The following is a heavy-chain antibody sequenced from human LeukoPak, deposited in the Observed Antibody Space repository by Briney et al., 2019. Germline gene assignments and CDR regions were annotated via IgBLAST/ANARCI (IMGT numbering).Heavy chain of an antibody. D-gene: IGHD6-13*01. J-gene: IGHJ4*02. CDR2: IYPGDSDT. CDR3: ARLTGGSYSSPYY. V-gene: IGHV5-51*01. Sequence: GESLKISCKGSGFTFTSYWIAWVRQMPGKGLEWTGIIYPGDSDTKYSPSFQGQVTISADKSISTAYLQWSSLKASDTAMYYCARLTGGSYSSPYYWGQGTLVTVSS. CDR1: GFTFTSYW.